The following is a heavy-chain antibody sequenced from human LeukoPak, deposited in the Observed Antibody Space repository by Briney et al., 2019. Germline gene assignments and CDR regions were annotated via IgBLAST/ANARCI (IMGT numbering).Heavy chain of an antibody. CDR2: IIPIFGTP. V-gene: IGHV1-69*06. CDR1: GGTFSSYA. D-gene: IGHD3-10*01. Sequence: GASVKVSCMASGGTFSSYAISWVRQAPGQGLEWMGGIIPIFGTPNYAQKLQGRVTITADKSTSTAYMELSSLRSEDTAVYYWARPRDYYGSGSYFPGSYNWFDPWGQGTLVTVSS. J-gene: IGHJ5*02. CDR3: ARPRDYYGSGSYFPGSYNWFDP.